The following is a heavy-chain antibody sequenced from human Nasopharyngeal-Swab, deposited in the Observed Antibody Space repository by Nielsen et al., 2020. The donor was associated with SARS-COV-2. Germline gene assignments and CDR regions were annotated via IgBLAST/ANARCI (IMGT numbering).Heavy chain of an antibody. D-gene: IGHD6-19*01. CDR2: VYSSGST. Sequence: LRLSCSVSGDSISSGNYYWSWIRQPAGEGLQWIGRVYSSGSTNYNASLKSRVTISVDTSKNQFSLKLTSVTAADTAVYYCVSAPGWYYFDYWGQGTQVTVSS. CDR1: GDSISSGNYY. CDR3: VSAPGWYYFDY. V-gene: IGHV4-61*02. J-gene: IGHJ4*02.